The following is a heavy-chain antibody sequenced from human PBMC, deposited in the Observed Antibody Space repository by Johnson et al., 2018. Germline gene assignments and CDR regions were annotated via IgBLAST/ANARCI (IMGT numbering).Heavy chain of an antibody. J-gene: IGHJ1*01. CDR1: GFTFSSYG. D-gene: IGHD6-13*01. CDR3: AKDPGGYSSSSEYFQH. V-gene: IGHV3-30*18. CDR2: ISYDGSNK. Sequence: QVQLVQSGGGVVQXGRSXRLXCAASGFTFSSYGMHWVRQAPGKGLEWVAVISYDGSNKYYAASVKGRFPISRDNSKHTLDLQMNSLRAEDTAVYYCAKDPGGYSSSSEYFQHWGQGTLVTVSS.